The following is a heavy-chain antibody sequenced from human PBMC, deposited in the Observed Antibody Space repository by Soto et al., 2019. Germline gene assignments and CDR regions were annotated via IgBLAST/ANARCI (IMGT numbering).Heavy chain of an antibody. CDR1: GFTFSSYG. Sequence: GGSLRLSCAASGFTFSSYGMHWVRQAPGKGLEWVAVIWYDGSNKYYADSVKGRFTISRDNSKNTLYLQMNSLRAEDTAVYYCARDQWELLPRAPEGAFDYWGQGTLVTVSS. V-gene: IGHV3-33*01. D-gene: IGHD1-26*01. CDR2: IWYDGSNK. J-gene: IGHJ4*02. CDR3: ARDQWELLPRAPEGAFDY.